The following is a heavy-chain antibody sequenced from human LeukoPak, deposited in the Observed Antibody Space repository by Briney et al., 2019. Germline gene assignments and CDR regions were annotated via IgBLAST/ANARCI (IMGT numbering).Heavy chain of an antibody. CDR2: IYPGDSDT. CDR3: AKRKDPGYISSSFDM. J-gene: IGHJ3*02. D-gene: IGHD6-13*01. CDR1: GHSFTSYW. Sequence: GESLKISCKGSGHSFTSYWIAWVRQMPGKGLEWMGIIYPGDSDTKYSPSFQGQVTISVDKSITTAYLQWSSLKASDTAMYYCAKRKDPGYISSSFDMWGQGTMVTVSS. V-gene: IGHV5-51*01.